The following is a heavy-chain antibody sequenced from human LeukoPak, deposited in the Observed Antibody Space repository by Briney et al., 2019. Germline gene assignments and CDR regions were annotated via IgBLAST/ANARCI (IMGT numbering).Heavy chain of an antibody. D-gene: IGHD3-9*01. CDR2: IYHSGST. Sequence: SEALSLTCTVSGYSISSGYYWGWIRQPPGKGLEWIGSIYHSGSTYYNPSLKSRVTISVDTSKNQFSLKLSSVTAADTAVYYCARDYQHILTGYKFNWFDPWGQGTLVTVSS. CDR3: ARDYQHILTGYKFNWFDP. CDR1: GYSISSGYY. V-gene: IGHV4-38-2*02. J-gene: IGHJ5*02.